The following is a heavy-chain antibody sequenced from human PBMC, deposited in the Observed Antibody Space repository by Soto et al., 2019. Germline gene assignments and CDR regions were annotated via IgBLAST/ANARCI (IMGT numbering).Heavy chain of an antibody. CDR2: ISSSSSYI. CDR3: ARSTIFGVVIRTPVLGMDV. J-gene: IGHJ6*04. D-gene: IGHD3-3*01. Sequence: GGPLRLSCGASGFTFSRYSMNWVRQAPGEGLEWVSSISSSSSYIYYADSVKGRFTISRDNAKNSLYLQMNSLKAEDTAVYYSARSTIFGVVIRTPVLGMDVWGKGTTVTVSS. CDR1: GFTFSRYS. V-gene: IGHV3-21*01.